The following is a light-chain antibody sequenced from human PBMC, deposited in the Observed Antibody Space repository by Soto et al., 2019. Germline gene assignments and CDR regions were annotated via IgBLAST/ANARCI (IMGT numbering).Light chain of an antibody. CDR3: QQYNNWPPIT. CDR2: GAP. Sequence: DIVMTQSPATLCVSPGERATLSCRASQSVSSSLAWYQQKPGQAPRLLIYGAPTRATGIPARFSGSGSGTEFTLTISSLQSEDFAIYYCQQYNNWPPITFGQGTRLE. CDR1: QSVSSS. J-gene: IGKJ5*01. V-gene: IGKV3-15*01.